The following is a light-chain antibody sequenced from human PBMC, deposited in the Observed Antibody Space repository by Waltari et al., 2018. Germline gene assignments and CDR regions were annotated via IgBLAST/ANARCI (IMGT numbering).Light chain of an antibody. CDR1: QNVGGY. CDR2: HAS. J-gene: IGKJ4*01. V-gene: IGKV3-11*01. Sequence: EIVLTQSPATLSLSPGDRATLPCRASQNVGGYLAWFQQKPGQAPRLLIYHASNRATGLPARFSSSGSGTDFTLTISSLEPEDFAIYYCQQRSSWPLTFGGGTKVEI. CDR3: QQRSSWPLT.